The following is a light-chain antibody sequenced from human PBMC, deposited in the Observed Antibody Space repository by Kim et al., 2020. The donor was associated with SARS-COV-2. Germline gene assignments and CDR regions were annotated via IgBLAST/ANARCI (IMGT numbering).Light chain of an antibody. Sequence: EIVMMQTPATLSVSPGERATLSCRASQSVSSNLAWYQQKPGQAPRLLIYGASTRATGIPARFGGSGSGTEFTLTISSLQSEDFAVYYCQQYNNWPPWTFGQGTKVDIK. CDR2: GAS. J-gene: IGKJ1*01. CDR3: QQYNNWPPWT. CDR1: QSVSSN. V-gene: IGKV3-15*01.